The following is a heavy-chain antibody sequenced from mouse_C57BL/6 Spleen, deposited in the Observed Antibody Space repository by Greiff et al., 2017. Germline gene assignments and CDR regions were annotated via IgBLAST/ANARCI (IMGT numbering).Heavy chain of an antibody. CDR2: IYPGDGDT. CDR1: GYAFRSYW. Sequence: LQQSGSSVKLSCKASGYAFRSYWMNWVKQRPGKGLEWIGQIYPGDGDTNYNGKFKGKATLTADKSSSTAYMQLSSLTSEDSAVYLCATTVVATGAMDDWGQGTSVTVSS. D-gene: IGHD1-1*01. J-gene: IGHJ4*01. V-gene: IGHV1-80*01. CDR3: ATTVVATGAMDD.